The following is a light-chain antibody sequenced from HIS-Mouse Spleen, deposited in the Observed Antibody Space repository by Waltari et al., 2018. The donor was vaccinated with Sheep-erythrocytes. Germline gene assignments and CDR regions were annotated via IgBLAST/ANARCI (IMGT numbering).Light chain of an antibody. CDR2: EGS. CDR3: CSYAGSSTPWV. J-gene: IGLJ3*02. V-gene: IGLV2-23*01. CDR1: SSDVGRYNL. Sequence: QSALTQPASVSGSPGQSLTISCTGTSSDVGRYNLVSWYQQHPGKAPNHMIYEGSKPPSGVSKRFSDYESGNTASLTISGLQAEDEADYYCCSYAGSSTPWVFGGGTKLTVL.